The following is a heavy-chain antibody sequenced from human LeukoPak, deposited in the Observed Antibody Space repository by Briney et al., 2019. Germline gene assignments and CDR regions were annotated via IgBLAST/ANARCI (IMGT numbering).Heavy chain of an antibody. CDR2: ISNSGSTT. D-gene: IGHD4-23*01. V-gene: IGHV3-48*04. Sequence: PGGSLRLSCVASGFSFSPFPMNWVRQAPGKGLEWLSYISNSGSTTYLADSVKGRFNVSRDNARNSLYLQMNSLRAEDTALYYCARDGDTVLTRGYYYYMDVWGKGTTVTVSS. J-gene: IGHJ6*03. CDR1: GFSFSPFP. CDR3: ARDGDTVLTRGYYYYMDV.